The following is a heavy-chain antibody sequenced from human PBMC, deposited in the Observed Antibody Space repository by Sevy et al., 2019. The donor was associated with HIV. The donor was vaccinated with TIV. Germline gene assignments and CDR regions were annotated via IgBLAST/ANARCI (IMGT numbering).Heavy chain of an antibody. CDR1: GGSIRSGRYY. CDR3: ARELSDYGMDV. CDR2: IYIRGTT. Sequence: SETLSLTCNVSGGSIRSGRYYWGWIRQPAGKGLEWIGRIYIRGTTNYNPSLKSRITMSVDTSKNQFSLKLSSVTATDTAVYYCARELSDYGMDVWGQWTTVTVSS. J-gene: IGHJ6*02. V-gene: IGHV4-61*02.